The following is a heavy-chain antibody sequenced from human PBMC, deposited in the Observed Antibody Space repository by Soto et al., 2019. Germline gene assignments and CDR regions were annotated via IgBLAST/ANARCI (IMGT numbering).Heavy chain of an antibody. Sequence: GSLRLSCAASGFPFRSYAMGWVRQAPGKGLEWISVISGSGEITLYTDSVKGRFTISGDFSNNTLSLQMNSLRADDTAIYYCGKARYLLVDQPLYFESWGQGTLVTVSS. CDR3: GKARYLLVDQPLYFES. J-gene: IGHJ4*02. D-gene: IGHD3-9*01. V-gene: IGHV3-23*01. CDR1: GFPFRSYA. CDR2: ISGSGEIT.